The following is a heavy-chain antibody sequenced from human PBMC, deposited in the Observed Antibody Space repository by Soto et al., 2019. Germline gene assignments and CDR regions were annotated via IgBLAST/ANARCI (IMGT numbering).Heavy chain of an antibody. J-gene: IGHJ4*02. CDR1: GFTFSSYD. CDR3: ARADVLTGSPLDY. D-gene: IGHD3-9*01. V-gene: IGHV3-48*03. CDR2: ISSSGSTI. Sequence: GGSLRLSCAASGFTFSSYDMNLVRQAPGKRLECVSYISSSGSTIYYADSVKGRFTISRDNAKNSLYLQMNSLRAEDTAVYYCARADVLTGSPLDYWGQGTLVTVSS.